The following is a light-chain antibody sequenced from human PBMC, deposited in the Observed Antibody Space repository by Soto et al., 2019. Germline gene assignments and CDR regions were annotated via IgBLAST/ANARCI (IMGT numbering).Light chain of an antibody. CDR1: DSDVGRYNS. V-gene: IGLV2-14*03. Sequence: QSALTQPASVSGSPGQSITVSCAGTDSDVGRYNSVSWYQQHPGKAPKLIIYDVTNRPSGVSNRFSASKSGNTASLTISGLRAEDEDDYYCSSYTSASTEVFGGGTKLTVL. CDR2: DVT. CDR3: SSYTSASTEV. J-gene: IGLJ2*01.